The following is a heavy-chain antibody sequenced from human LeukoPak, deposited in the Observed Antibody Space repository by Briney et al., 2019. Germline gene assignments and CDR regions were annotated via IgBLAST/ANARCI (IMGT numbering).Heavy chain of an antibody. V-gene: IGHV3-23*01. CDR3: AKVGSVVPAAGTWFDP. CDR1: GFTFSSYA. Sequence: PGGSLRLSCAASGFTFSSYAMSWVRQAPGKGLEWVSAISGSGGSTYYADSVKGRFTISRDNSKNTLYLQMNSLRAEDTAVYYCAKVGSVVPAAGTWFDPWGQGTLVTVSS. CDR2: ISGSGGST. D-gene: IGHD2-2*01. J-gene: IGHJ5*02.